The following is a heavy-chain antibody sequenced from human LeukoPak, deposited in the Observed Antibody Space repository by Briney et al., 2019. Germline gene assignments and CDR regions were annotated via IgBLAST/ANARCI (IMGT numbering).Heavy chain of an antibody. CDR3: ARAGWSSRGY. D-gene: IGHD6-13*01. CDR2: ISSSSSTI. Sequence: AGSLRLSCAASGFTFSSYSMNWVRQAPGKGLEWVSYISSSSSTIYYAASVKGRFTISRDNAKNSLYLQMNSLRAEDTAVYYCARAGWSSRGYWGQGTLVTVSS. V-gene: IGHV3-48*01. J-gene: IGHJ4*02. CDR1: GFTFSSYS.